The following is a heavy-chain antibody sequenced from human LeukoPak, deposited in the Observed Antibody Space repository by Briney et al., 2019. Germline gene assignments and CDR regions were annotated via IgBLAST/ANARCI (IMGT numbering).Heavy chain of an antibody. V-gene: IGHV3-23*01. J-gene: IGHJ1*01. CDR1: GFTFSDYA. CDR3: ANRGYYSGGRCYWFFQH. D-gene: IGHD2-15*01. Sequence: GSLRLSCAASGFTFSDYAMSWVRQAPGKGLEWVSIISGSGNNTYYADSVRGRFTISRDDSKNTLYLQMNTLRAEDTAVYYCANRGYYSGGRCYWFFQHWGQGTLVTVSS. CDR2: ISGSGNNT.